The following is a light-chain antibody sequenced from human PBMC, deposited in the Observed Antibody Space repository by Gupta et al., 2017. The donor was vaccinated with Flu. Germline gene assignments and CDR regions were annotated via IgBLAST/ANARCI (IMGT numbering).Light chain of an antibody. CDR3: QVWDCSRNLLWV. J-gene: IGLJ3*02. Sequence: QTAPFTSGLNNLRGNRVQSSQQQIGQVNVVLGDDDSDRPSGVPVRFSGSNSGTSATLTISMVQGGDEADYYCQVWDCSRNLLWVFGGGTKLTVL. CDR2: DDS. V-gene: IGLV3-21*02. CDR1: NLRGNR.